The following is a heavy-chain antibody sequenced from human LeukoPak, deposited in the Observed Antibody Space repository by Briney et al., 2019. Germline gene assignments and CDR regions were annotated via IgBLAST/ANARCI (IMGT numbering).Heavy chain of an antibody. CDR3: ARDLGSSSPYYYYAMDV. J-gene: IGHJ6*02. D-gene: IGHD6-6*01. CDR2: IYSGGST. CDR1: GFTFSSYA. Sequence: GGSLRLSCAASGFTFSSYAMSWVRQAPGKGLEWVSVIYSGGSTYYADSVKGRFTISRDNSKNTLYLQMNSLRAEDTAVYYCARDLGSSSPYYYYAMDVWGQGTTVTVSS. V-gene: IGHV3-66*01.